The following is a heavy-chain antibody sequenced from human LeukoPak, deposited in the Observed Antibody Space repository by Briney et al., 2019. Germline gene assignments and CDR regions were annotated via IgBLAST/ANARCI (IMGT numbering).Heavy chain of an antibody. Sequence: GGSLRLSCAASGFTFRSFAMHCVRQAPGRGLEWVAIISHDGTDKYYADSVKGRFTISRDNSKNALHLQMNSLRIEDTAVYYCVQRGGLDYWGQGTLVTVSS. J-gene: IGHJ4*02. D-gene: IGHD3-16*01. CDR3: VQRGGLDY. V-gene: IGHV3-30*03. CDR1: GFTFRSFA. CDR2: ISHDGTDK.